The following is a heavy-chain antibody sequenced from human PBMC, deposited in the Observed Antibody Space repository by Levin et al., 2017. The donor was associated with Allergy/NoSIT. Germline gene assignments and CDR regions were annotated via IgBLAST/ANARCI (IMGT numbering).Heavy chain of an antibody. CDR1: GFSLSTSGMC. CDR2: IDWHDDK. J-gene: IGHJ3*02. CDR3: ARIAVAAAGGGGDGAFDI. V-gene: IGHV2-70*01. D-gene: IGHD6-13*01. Sequence: ASGPTLVKPTQTLTLTCTFSGFSLSTSGMCVSWIRQPPGKALEWLTLIDWHDDKYYSASLKTRLTISKDTSKNQVVLTMTNMDPVDTATYYCARIAVAAAGGGGDGAFDIWGQGTMVTVSS.